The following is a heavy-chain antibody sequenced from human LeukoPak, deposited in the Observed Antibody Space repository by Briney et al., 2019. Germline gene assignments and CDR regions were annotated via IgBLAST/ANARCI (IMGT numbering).Heavy chain of an antibody. CDR2: VDHSGGT. CDR3: AKSNGYGLVDI. V-gene: IGHV4-34*01. J-gene: IGHJ3*02. CDR1: GGSFSGYY. D-gene: IGHD3-10*01. Sequence: SETLSLTCTVYGGSFSGYYWGWIRQPPGKGLEWIGSVDHSGGTYYNPSLRSRVSISVDTSKNQFSLRLNSVTAADTAVYYCAKSNGYGLVDIWGQGTMVTVSS.